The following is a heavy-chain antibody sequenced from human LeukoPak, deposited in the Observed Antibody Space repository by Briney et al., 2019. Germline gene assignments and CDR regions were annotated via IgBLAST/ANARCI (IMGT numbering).Heavy chain of an antibody. D-gene: IGHD1-14*01. Sequence: SETLSLTCTVSGGSISSYYWSWIRQPPGKGLEWIGYIYYSGSTNYNPSLKSRVTISVDTSKNQFSLKLSSVTAADTAVYYCARDPNPRGDDYYYMDVWGKGTTVTVSS. J-gene: IGHJ6*03. CDR1: GGSISSYY. CDR2: IYYSGST. CDR3: ARDPNPRGDDYYYMDV. V-gene: IGHV4-59*01.